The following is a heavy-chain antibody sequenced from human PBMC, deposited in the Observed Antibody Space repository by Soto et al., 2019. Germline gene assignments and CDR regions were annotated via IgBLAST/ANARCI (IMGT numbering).Heavy chain of an antibody. J-gene: IGHJ4*02. CDR3: ARDGIAVTAGFDY. D-gene: IGHD6-19*01. CDR1: GFTFSSYS. Sequence: GSLRLSCAASGFTFSSYSMNWVRQAPGKGLEWVSSISSSSSYIYYADSVKGRFTISRDNAKNSLYLQMNSLRAEDTAVYYCARDGIAVTAGFDYWGQGTLVTVSS. V-gene: IGHV3-21*01. CDR2: ISSSSSYI.